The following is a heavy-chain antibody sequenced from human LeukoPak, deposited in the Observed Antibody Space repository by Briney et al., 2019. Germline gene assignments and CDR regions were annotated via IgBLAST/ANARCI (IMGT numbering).Heavy chain of an antibody. CDR2: INSDGSST. J-gene: IGHJ2*01. CDR3: ARGVAGTWYFDL. Sequence: GGSLRLSCAASGFTFSRYWMHWVRQAPGKGLVWVSHINSDGSSTSYADSVKGRFTISRDNAKNTLYLQTNSLRAEDTAVYYCARGVAGTWYFDLWGRGTLVTVSS. CDR1: GFTFSRYW. D-gene: IGHD6-19*01. V-gene: IGHV3-74*01.